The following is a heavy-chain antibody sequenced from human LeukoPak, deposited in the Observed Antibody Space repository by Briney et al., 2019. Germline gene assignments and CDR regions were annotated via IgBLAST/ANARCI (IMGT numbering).Heavy chain of an antibody. Sequence: SETLSLTCTVSGGSISSGGGYWSWIRQPAGKGLEWIGHIYPSRSTDYNPSLKSRVTISVDTSKNQFSLKLSSVTAADTAAYYCARGYYDILTGHWFDPWGQGTLVTVSS. J-gene: IGHJ5*02. D-gene: IGHD3-9*01. CDR1: GGSISSGGGY. V-gene: IGHV4-61*09. CDR2: IYPSRST. CDR3: ARGYYDILTGHWFDP.